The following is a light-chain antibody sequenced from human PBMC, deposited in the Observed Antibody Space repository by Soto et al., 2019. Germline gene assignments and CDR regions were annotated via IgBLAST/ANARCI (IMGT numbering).Light chain of an antibody. CDR3: QSYDSSLSGSEV. CDR2: GTS. Sequence: QSVLTQPPSVSGAPGQRVTFSCTGGGSNFGAGYDVHWYQRLPGTAPKLPIYGTSNRPSGVPDRFSGSKSGTSASLAITGLQAEDEADYYCQSYDSSLSGSEVFGGGTKLTVL. CDR1: GSNFGAGYD. J-gene: IGLJ2*01. V-gene: IGLV1-40*01.